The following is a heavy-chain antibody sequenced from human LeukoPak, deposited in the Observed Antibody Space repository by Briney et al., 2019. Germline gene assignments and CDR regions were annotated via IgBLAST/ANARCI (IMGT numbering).Heavy chain of an antibody. CDR2: IRYDGSNK. Sequence: GGSLRLSCAASGFTFSSYGMHWVRQAPGKGLEWVAFIRYDGSNKYCADSVKGRFTISRDNSKNTLYLQMNSLRAEDTAVFYCAKDLSVFHYDSRNLDYWGQGTLVTVSS. CDR1: GFTFSSYG. CDR3: AKDLSVFHYDSRNLDY. V-gene: IGHV3-30*02. J-gene: IGHJ4*02. D-gene: IGHD3-22*01.